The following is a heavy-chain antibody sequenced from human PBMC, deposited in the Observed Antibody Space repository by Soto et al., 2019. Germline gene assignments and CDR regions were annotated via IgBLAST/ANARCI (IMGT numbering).Heavy chain of an antibody. V-gene: IGHV3-23*01. Sequence: EVQLLESGGGLVQPGGSVRLSCAASGFTFSSYAMSWVRQALGKGLEWVSASSGSGGSTYYADYVKGRFTISKDNSKNTLYLQMNSLKAEDTAVYYCAKISANIITMVRGGRAFDIWGQGTMVTDSS. D-gene: IGHD3-10*01. J-gene: IGHJ3*02. CDR3: AKISANIITMVRGGRAFDI. CDR2: SSGSGGST. CDR1: GFTFSSYA.